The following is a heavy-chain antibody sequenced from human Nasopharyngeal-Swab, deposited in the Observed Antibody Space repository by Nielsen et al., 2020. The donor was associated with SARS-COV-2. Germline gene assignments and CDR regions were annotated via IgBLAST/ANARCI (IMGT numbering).Heavy chain of an antibody. CDR3: ARDVGVTTAYYFDY. CDR1: GFTFSSYS. D-gene: IGHD2-21*02. J-gene: IGHJ4*02. V-gene: IGHV3-21*01. Sequence: GESLKISCAASGFTFSSYSMNWVRQAPGKGLEWVSSISSGSSYIYYADSVKGRFTISRDNAKNSLYLQMNSLRAEDTAVYYCARDVGVTTAYYFDYWGQGTLVTVSS. CDR2: ISSGSSYI.